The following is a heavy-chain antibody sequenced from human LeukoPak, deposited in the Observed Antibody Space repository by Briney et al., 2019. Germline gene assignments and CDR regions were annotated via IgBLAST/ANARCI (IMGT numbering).Heavy chain of an antibody. V-gene: IGHV3-30*02. CDR1: GFTFSSYG. D-gene: IGHD3-3*01. Sequence: GGSLRLSCAASGFTFSSYGMHWVRRAPGKGREWVAFIGYEGSNKYYADSVKGRFTISRDNYKNTLYLQMNSLRAEDTAVYYCAGSGYYGVYYYYYYMDVWGKGTTVTVSS. CDR2: IGYEGSNK. CDR3: AGSGYYGVYYYYYYMDV. J-gene: IGHJ6*03.